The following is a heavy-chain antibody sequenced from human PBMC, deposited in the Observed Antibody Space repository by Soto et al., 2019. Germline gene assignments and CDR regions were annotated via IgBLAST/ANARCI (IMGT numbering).Heavy chain of an antibody. CDR1: GFTVSSNY. CDR2: IYSGGST. V-gene: IGHV3-53*01. D-gene: IGHD6-13*01. CDR3: ARESSPQYYYGMDV. Sequence: EVQLVESGGGLIQPGGSLRLSCAASGFTVSSNYMSWVRQAPGKGLEWVSVIYSGGSTYYADSVKGRFTISRDNSKNTLYLQMNRLRAEDTAVYYCARESSPQYYYGMDVWGQGTTVTVSS. J-gene: IGHJ6*02.